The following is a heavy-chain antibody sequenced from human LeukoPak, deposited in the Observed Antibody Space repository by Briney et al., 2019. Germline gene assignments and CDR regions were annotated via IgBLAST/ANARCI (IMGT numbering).Heavy chain of an antibody. D-gene: IGHD6-6*01. CDR1: GGSFSGYY. CDR3: ARDRPIAAPAYYYYYYMDV. CDR2: IYTSGST. Sequence: SETLSLTCAVYGGSFSGYYWSWIRQPAGKGLEWIGRIYTSGSTNYNPSLKSRVTMSVDTSKNQFSLKLSSVTAADTAVYYCARDRPIAAPAYYYYYYMDVWGKGTTVTVSS. V-gene: IGHV4-4*07. J-gene: IGHJ6*03.